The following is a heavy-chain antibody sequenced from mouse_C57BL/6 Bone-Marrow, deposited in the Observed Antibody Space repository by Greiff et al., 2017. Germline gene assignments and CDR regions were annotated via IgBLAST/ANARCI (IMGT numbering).Heavy chain of an antibody. CDR1: GFNIKDDY. Sequence: VQLQQSGAELVRPGASVKLSCTASGFNIKDDYMHWVKQRPEQGLEWIGWIDPENGDTEYASKFQGKATITADTSSNTAYLQLSSLTSEDTAVSYCTSLLSFDYWGQGTTLTVSA. D-gene: IGHD2-10*01. CDR2: IDPENGDT. CDR3: TSLLSFDY. V-gene: IGHV14-4*01. J-gene: IGHJ2*01.